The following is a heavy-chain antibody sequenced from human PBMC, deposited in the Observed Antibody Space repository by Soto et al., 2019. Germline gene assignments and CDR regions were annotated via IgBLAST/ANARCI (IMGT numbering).Heavy chain of an antibody. D-gene: IGHD3-9*01. J-gene: IGHJ5*02. CDR1: GGSISSDY. Sequence: QVQLQESRPGLVKPSETLSLTCTVSGGSISSDYWSWIRQSPGKRLQWIGHKYYIGHTNYNPSLESRVTISLDRSKNQFSLKMTSVNAADTAVYYCAKWSGYPDRFGPWGQGFMVTVSS. V-gene: IGHV4-59*01. CDR3: AKWSGYPDRFGP. CDR2: KYYIGHT.